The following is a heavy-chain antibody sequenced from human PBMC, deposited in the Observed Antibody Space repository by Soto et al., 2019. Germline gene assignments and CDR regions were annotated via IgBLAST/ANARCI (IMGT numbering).Heavy chain of an antibody. CDR3: ARENTAMGGYFDY. Sequence: QVQMQESGPGLVRPSQTLSLSCAVSGASLTSGDYYWNWIRQSPGKGLEWIGYIYYNGDTYYNPSLKGRVTFSLDTSMNHFSLKMTSVTAADTAVYFCARENTAMGGYFDYWGPGSVVTVSS. CDR1: GASLTSGDYY. CDR2: IYYNGDT. J-gene: IGHJ4*02. D-gene: IGHD5-18*01. V-gene: IGHV4-30-4*01.